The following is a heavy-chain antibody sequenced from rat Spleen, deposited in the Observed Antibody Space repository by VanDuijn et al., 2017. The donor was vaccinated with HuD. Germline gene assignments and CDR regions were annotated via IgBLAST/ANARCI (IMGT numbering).Heavy chain of an antibody. V-gene: IGHV2-13*01. D-gene: IGHD1-1*01. CDR2: IWNNGNT. CDR3: TRDHGYYSVHYFDY. Sequence: QVQLKESGPGLVQPSQTLSLTCTVSGFSLRSYGVIWVRQSPGQGLEWMGVIWNNGNTNYNLPLKSRLSISRDTSKSQVYLKMNSLQTEDTATYYCTRDHGYYSVHYFDYWGQGVMVTVSS. CDR1: GFSLRSYG. J-gene: IGHJ2*01.